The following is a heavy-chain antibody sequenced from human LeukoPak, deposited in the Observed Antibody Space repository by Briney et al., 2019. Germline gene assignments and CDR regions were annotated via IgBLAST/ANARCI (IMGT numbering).Heavy chain of an antibody. CDR3: ARQNLDYSSSWSYYYYYYMDV. Sequence: PSETLSLTCAVYGGSFSGYYWSWIRQPPGKGLEWIGEINHSGSTKYTPSLKTRVTISVDTSKNQFSLKLSSVTAADTAVYYCARQNLDYSSSWSYYYYYYMDVWGKGTTVTISS. CDR1: GGSFSGYY. V-gene: IGHV4-34*01. J-gene: IGHJ6*03. D-gene: IGHD6-13*01. CDR2: INHSGST.